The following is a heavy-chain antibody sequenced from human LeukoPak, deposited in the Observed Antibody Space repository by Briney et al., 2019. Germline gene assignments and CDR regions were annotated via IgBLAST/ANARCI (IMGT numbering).Heavy chain of an antibody. D-gene: IGHD3-22*01. J-gene: IGHJ4*02. V-gene: IGHV1-8*01. Sequence: ASVKVSCTASGYTFASYDINWVRQATGQGLEWMGWMNPNSGNTGYAQKFQGRVTMTRNTSISTAYMELSSLRSEDTAVYYCARRPAYYYDSSGYYSGPYYFDYWGQGTLVTVSS. CDR3: ARRPAYYYDSSGYYSGPYYFDY. CDR1: GYTFASYD. CDR2: MNPNSGNT.